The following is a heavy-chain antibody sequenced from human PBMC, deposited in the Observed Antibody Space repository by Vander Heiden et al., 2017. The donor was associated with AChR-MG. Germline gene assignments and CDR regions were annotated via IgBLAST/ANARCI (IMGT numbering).Heavy chain of an antibody. CDR1: GFPFSRYE. J-gene: IGHJ4*01. V-gene: IGHV3-48*03. CDR3: ARGARRFGETKYMDY. D-gene: IGHD3-10*01. Sequence: EVQVVESGGGLVQPGGSLRLSCAASGFPFSRYEMNWVRQAPGKGLEWISYISSSGSTISYADSVKGRFTISRDNAQNSLYLQMNSLTAEDTAVYYCARGARRFGETKYMDYWGHGTLVTVSS. CDR2: ISSSGSTI.